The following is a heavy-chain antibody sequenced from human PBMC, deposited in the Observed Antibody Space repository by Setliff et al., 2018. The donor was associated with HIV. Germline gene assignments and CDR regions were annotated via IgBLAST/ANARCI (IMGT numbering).Heavy chain of an antibody. V-gene: IGHV4-59*11. J-gene: IGHJ3*02. CDR3: ARVATGPESFDI. CDR2: IFYSGST. CDR1: RGSMNYHY. D-gene: IGHD3-9*01. Sequence: PSETLSLTCTVSRGSMNYHYWSWVRQPPGKGLEWIGTIFYSGSTDYNPSFQSRVTLSADTSKNQFSLKVRSLTAADTGVYYCARVATGPESFDIWGQGTMVTVSS.